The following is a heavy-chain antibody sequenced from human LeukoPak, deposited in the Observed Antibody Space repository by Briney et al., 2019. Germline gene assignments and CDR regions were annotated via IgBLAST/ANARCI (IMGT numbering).Heavy chain of an antibody. D-gene: IGHD6-6*01. CDR2: IHTSGNS. V-gene: IGHV4-4*07. Sequence: SETLSLTCTVSGGSISTYYWSWIRQPAGKGLEWIGRIHTSGNSDYNPSLKSRVTMSVDTSKNQFSLKVRTVTAADTAVYYCAREGSATARPFVSNDYWGQGTLVTVSS. CDR3: AREGSATARPFVSNDY. CDR1: GGSISTYY. J-gene: IGHJ4*02.